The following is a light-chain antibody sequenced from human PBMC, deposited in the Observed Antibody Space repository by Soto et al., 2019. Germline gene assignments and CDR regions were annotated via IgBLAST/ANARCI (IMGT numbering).Light chain of an antibody. J-gene: IGKJ4*01. Sequence: DIEMTQSPSSVSASVGDRVTITCRASQAISDYLAWFQQKPGKAPKSLIYRASTLQGGVPSRFSGSGSGTDFTLTISSLQTEDFATYYCQQCHTWPRTFGGGTKVEIK. CDR2: RAS. CDR3: QQCHTWPRT. V-gene: IGKV1-16*01. CDR1: QAISDY.